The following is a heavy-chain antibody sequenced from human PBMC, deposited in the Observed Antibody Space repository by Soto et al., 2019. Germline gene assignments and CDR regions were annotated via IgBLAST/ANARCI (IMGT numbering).Heavy chain of an antibody. Sequence: PSETLSLTCTVSGASISGYYLSWIRNSAGKGLEWIGRIYATGTTDYNPSLKSRVMMSVDTSKKQFSLKLRSVTAADTAVYYCVRDGTKTLRDWFDPWGQGISVTVSS. CDR2: IYATGTT. D-gene: IGHD1-1*01. J-gene: IGHJ5*02. V-gene: IGHV4-4*07. CDR3: VRDGTKTLRDWFDP. CDR1: GASISGYY.